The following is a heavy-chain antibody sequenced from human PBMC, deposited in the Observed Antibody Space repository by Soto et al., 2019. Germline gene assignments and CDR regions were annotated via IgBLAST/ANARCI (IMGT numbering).Heavy chain of an antibody. CDR1: GFTFDDYA. Sequence: EVQLVESGGGLVQPGRSLRLSCAAPGFTFDDYAMHWVRQPPGKGLEWVSGINWISGSIAYADSVKGRFTISRDNAKRSLYLQMNSLRPEDTALYYCVKDMGLELWNYYYGMDVWGQGTTVTVSS. J-gene: IGHJ6*02. CDR2: INWISGSI. CDR3: VKDMGLELWNYYYGMDV. D-gene: IGHD1-7*01. V-gene: IGHV3-9*01.